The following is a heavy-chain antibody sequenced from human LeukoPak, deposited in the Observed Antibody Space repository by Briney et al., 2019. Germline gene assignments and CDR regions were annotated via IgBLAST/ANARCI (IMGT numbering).Heavy chain of an antibody. D-gene: IGHD6-13*01. V-gene: IGHV1-46*01. CDR2: INPSGGST. CDR1: GYSFTSFY. CDR3: ARVAAAHDAFDI. J-gene: IGHJ3*02. Sequence: ASVKVSCKASGYSFTSFYMHWVRQAPGQGLEWMGIINPSGGSTSYAQKFQGRVTMTGDTSTSTDYMDLSSLRSEDTAVYYCARVAAAHDAFDIWGQGTMVTVSS.